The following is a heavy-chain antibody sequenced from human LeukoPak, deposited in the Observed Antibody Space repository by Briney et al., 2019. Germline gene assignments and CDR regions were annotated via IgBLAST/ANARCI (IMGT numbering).Heavy chain of an antibody. V-gene: IGHV4-34*01. Sequence: SETLSLTCAVYGGSLSGYYWSWIRQPPGKGLEWIGEINHSGSTSYNPSLKSRVTISLDTSKKQLSLKLSSVTAADTAVYYCARSYDYVWGSYRYPFDYWGQGTLVTVSS. CDR2: INHSGST. J-gene: IGHJ4*02. CDR3: ARSYDYVWGSYRYPFDY. D-gene: IGHD3-16*02. CDR1: GGSLSGYY.